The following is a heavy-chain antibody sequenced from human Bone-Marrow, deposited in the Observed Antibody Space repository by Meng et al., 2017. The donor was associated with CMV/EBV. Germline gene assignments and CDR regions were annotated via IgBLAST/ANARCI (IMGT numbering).Heavy chain of an antibody. D-gene: IGHD4-23*01. J-gene: IGHJ5*02. CDR3: ARGDYGGNSGFDP. Sequence: KASGYTFTRYFMHWVRQAPGQGPEWMGIINPSGGTTTYAQKCQGRVTMTRDTSTSTVYMELSNLRSDDTAVYYCARGDYGGNSGFDPWGQGTLVTVSS. V-gene: IGHV1-46*01. CDR1: GYTFTRYF. CDR2: INPSGGTT.